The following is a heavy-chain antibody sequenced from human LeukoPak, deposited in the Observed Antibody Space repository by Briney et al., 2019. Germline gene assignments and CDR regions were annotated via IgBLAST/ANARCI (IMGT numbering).Heavy chain of an antibody. Sequence: SETLSLTCTVSGGSMSSYYWSWIRQPPGKGLEWIGYIYYRGSTNYNPSLKSRVAISVDTSKNQFSLKLSSGIAADTAVHYCARAPGGYGSGSRGAFDIWGQGTMVTVSS. J-gene: IGHJ3*02. CDR2: IYYRGST. V-gene: IGHV4-59*01. CDR3: ARAPGGYGSGSRGAFDI. CDR1: GGSMSSYY. D-gene: IGHD3-10*01.